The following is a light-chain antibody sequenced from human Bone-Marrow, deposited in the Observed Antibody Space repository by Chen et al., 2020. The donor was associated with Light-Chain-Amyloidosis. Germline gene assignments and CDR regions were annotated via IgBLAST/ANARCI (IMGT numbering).Light chain of an antibody. CDR2: WTS. CDR1: QSLLSASNNKNY. Sequence: IVMTQSPESLAVSLGERATINCKSSQSLLSASNNKNYLGWYQKKPGHPPKFLISWTSTRESGVPERFSGSGSGTDFTLTISSLQAEDVAVYFCQQYYSAPFTFGPGTKVDIK. CDR3: QQYYSAPFT. J-gene: IGKJ3*01. V-gene: IGKV4-1*01.